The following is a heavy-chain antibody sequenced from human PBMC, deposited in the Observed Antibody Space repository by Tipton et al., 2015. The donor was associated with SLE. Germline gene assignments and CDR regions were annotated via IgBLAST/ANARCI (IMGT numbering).Heavy chain of an antibody. CDR1: GGSFSGYY. Sequence: TLSLTCAVYGGSFSGYYWSWIRQPPGKGLEWIGEINHSGSTNYNPSLKSRVTISVDTSKNQFSLKLSSVTAADTAVYYCARAQRGPIRAFDIWGQGTMVNVSS. J-gene: IGHJ3*02. V-gene: IGHV4-34*01. D-gene: IGHD3/OR15-3a*01. CDR2: INHSGST. CDR3: ARAQRGPIRAFDI.